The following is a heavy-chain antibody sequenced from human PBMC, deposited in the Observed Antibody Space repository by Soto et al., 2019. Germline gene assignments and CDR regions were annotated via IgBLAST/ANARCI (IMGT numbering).Heavy chain of an antibody. CDR2: IKRDGSDK. V-gene: IGHV3-7*01. D-gene: IGHD4-17*01. CDR1: GFTFSNYW. Sequence: PGVSLRLSCAASGFTFSNYWMSWVRQAPGKGLEWVANIKRDGSDKYYVDSVKGRFIISRDNAKNSMSLQMNSLRAEDTAVYYCARLNDYGDCSVEYWGRGTLVTVSA. CDR3: ARLNDYGDCSVEY. J-gene: IGHJ4*02.